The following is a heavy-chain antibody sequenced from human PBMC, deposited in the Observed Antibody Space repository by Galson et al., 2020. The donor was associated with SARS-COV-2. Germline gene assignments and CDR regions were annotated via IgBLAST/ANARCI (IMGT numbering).Heavy chain of an antibody. CDR2: ISSNGGGT. Sequence: GESLKISCAASGFTFSNYAIHWVRQAPGKGLEYVSAISSNGGGTYYTDSVKGRFTISRDNSKNTLYLQMGSLRAEDMAVYYCARGGGSTLTTFHFDYWGQGTLVTVSS. D-gene: IGHD4-17*01. J-gene: IGHJ4*02. V-gene: IGHV3-64*02. CDR3: ARGGGSTLTTFHFDY. CDR1: GFTFSNYA.